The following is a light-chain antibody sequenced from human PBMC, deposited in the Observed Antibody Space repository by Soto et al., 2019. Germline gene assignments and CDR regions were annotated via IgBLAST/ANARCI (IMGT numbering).Light chain of an antibody. CDR1: QSVSSSF. CDR3: QQYDSSPLT. Sequence: EIVLTQSPGTLSLSPGERATLSCRASQSVSSSFLAWYQQKPGQAPRLLIYGASSRATDIPDRFSGSGSGTDFTLTISRLEPEDVAVYYCQQYDSSPLTFGGGTKVEIK. J-gene: IGKJ4*01. CDR2: GAS. V-gene: IGKV3-20*01.